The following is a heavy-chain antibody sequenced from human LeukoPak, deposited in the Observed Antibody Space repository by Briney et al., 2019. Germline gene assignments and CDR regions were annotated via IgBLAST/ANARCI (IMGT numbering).Heavy chain of an antibody. J-gene: IGHJ5*02. V-gene: IGHV3-21*01. CDR1: EFTFSSYN. CDR2: ISSSSSYI. CDR3: ARRGLRGEYSYGWVFSWFDP. Sequence: PGGSLRLSCAASEFTFSSYNMNWVRQAPGKGLEWVSSISSSSSYIYYADSVKGRFTISRDNAKNSLYLQMNSLRAEDTAVYYCARRGLRGEYSYGWVFSWFDPWGQGTLVTASS. D-gene: IGHD5-18*01.